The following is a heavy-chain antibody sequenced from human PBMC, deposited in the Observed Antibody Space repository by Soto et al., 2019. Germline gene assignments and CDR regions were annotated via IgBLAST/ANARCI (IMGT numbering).Heavy chain of an antibody. V-gene: IGHV4-34*01. CDR3: ARGSRRGIDY. Sequence: QVQLQQWGAGLLKPSETLSLTCAVYGGSFSGYYWSWIRQPPGKGLEWIGKINHSGSTNYNPSLKSRVTISVDTSKNQFSLKLSSVTAADTAVYYCARGSRRGIDYWGQGTLVTVSS. D-gene: IGHD3-10*01. J-gene: IGHJ4*02. CDR1: GGSFSGYY. CDR2: INHSGST.